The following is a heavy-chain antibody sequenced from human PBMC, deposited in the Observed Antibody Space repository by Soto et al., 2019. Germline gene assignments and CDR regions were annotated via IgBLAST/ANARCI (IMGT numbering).Heavy chain of an antibody. CDR2: TSFSGYT. Sequence: QVQLQESGPGLVKPSQTLSLTCSVSGDSVSSGDSYWSWIRQPPGKALEWIGYTSFSGYTSYSPSLKSRVTISVDMSKSQFSLRLTYVTAADTAVYYCVRGGNPYHYATSGPGTFDKWGQGTLVSVSS. D-gene: IGHD1-26*01. J-gene: IGHJ4*02. CDR1: GDSVSSGDSY. V-gene: IGHV4-30-4*01. CDR3: VRGGNPYHYATSGPGTFDK.